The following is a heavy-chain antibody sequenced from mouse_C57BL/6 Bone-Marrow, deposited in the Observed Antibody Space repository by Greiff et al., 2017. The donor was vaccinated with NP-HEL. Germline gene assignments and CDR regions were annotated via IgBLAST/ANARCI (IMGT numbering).Heavy chain of an antibody. CDR3: TRGDYYGSSWYFDV. V-gene: IGHV5-9-1*02. D-gene: IGHD1-1*01. CDR2: ISSGGDYI. Sequence: EVKVVESGAGLVKPGGSLKLSCAASGFTFSSYAMSWVRQTPEKRLEWVAYISSGGDYIYYADTVKGRFTISRDNARNTLYLQMSSLESEDTAMYYFTRGDYYGSSWYFDVWGTGTTVTVSS. CDR1: GFTFSSYA. J-gene: IGHJ1*03.